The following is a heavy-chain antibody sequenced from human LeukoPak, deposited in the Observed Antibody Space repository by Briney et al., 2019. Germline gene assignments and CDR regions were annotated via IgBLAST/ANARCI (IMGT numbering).Heavy chain of an antibody. J-gene: IGHJ4*02. CDR1: GGPMYSFY. CDR2: LYPGVST. CDR3: ARMKFYDSTGYSPGHYMDV. V-gene: IGHV4-4*07. Sequence: PSETLSLTCAVSGGPMYSFYWSWIRQTAGKGLEWIGRLYPGVSTDYNPSLKSRVTMSLDASRNQFALKLSAVTAADTAVYYCARMKFYDSTGYSPGHYMDVWGRGTLVTVSS. D-gene: IGHD3-22*01.